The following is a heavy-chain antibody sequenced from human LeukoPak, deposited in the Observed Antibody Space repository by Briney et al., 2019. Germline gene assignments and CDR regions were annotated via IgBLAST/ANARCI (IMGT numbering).Heavy chain of an antibody. V-gene: IGHV4-59*12. CDR2: IYYSGSA. Sequence: PSETLSLTCTVSGGSISSYYWSWIRQPPGKGLEWMGYIYYSGSANYNPSLKSRVSMSVDTSKNQFSLRLRSVTAADTAVYYCARESGYYYDASGYTFDYWGQGILVTVSS. CDR3: ARESGYYYDASGYTFDY. D-gene: IGHD3-22*01. CDR1: GGSISSYY. J-gene: IGHJ4*02.